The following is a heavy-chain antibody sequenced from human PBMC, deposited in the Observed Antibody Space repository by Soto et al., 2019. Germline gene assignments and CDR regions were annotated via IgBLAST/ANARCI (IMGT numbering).Heavy chain of an antibody. J-gene: IGHJ6*02. D-gene: IGHD1-26*01. Sequence: GGSLRLSCAASGFTFSSYGMHWVRQAPGKGLEWVAVISYDGSNKYYADSVKGRFTISRDNSKNTLYLQMNSLRAEDTAVYYCAKDPPKWELLPPNYYYYGMDVWGQGTTVTVSS. CDR3: AKDPPKWELLPPNYYYYGMDV. V-gene: IGHV3-30*18. CDR2: ISYDGSNK. CDR1: GFTFSSYG.